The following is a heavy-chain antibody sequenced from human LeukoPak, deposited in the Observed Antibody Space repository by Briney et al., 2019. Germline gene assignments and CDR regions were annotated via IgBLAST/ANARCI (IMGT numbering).Heavy chain of an antibody. CDR1: GFTFSSYW. J-gene: IGHJ4*02. V-gene: IGHV3-74*01. CDR3: ARGSCSSTSCYPFDY. Sequence: GGSLRLSCAASGFTFSSYWMHWVRQAPGKGLVWVSRINTDGSSTSYADSVKGRFTISRDNAKNSLYLQMNSLRAEDTAVYYCARGSCSSTSCYPFDYWGQGTLVTVSS. CDR2: INTDGSST. D-gene: IGHD2-2*01.